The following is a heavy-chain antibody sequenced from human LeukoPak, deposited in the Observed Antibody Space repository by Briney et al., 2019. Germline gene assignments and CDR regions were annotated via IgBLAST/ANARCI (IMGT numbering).Heavy chain of an antibody. CDR1: GYSISSGYY. V-gene: IGHV4-38-2*01. Sequence: SETLSLTCAVSGYSISSGYYWGWIRQPPGKGLEWIGSIYHSGSTYYNPSLKSRVTISVDTSKNQFSLKLSSVTAADTAVYYCARPAATEHAFDIWGQGTMVTVSS. D-gene: IGHD2-2*01. CDR2: IYHSGST. CDR3: ARPAATEHAFDI. J-gene: IGHJ3*02.